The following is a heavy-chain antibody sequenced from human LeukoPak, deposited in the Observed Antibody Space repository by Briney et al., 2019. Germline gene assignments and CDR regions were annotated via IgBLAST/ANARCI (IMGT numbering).Heavy chain of an antibody. D-gene: IGHD1-26*01. CDR2: INPNSGGT. V-gene: IGHV1-2*02. Sequence: ASVKVSCKASGDSFTDLYVHWVRQAPGQGLEWMGWINPNSGGTNSAQKFQGRVTMTRDTSISTAYMELSRLRSDDTAVYYCAREETSGSSSAFDIWGQGTMVTVSS. CDR1: GDSFTDLY. J-gene: IGHJ3*02. CDR3: AREETSGSSSAFDI.